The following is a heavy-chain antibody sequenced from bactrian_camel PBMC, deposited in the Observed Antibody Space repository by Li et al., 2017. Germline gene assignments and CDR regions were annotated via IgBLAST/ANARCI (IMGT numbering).Heavy chain of an antibody. D-gene: IGHD5*01. Sequence: HVQLVESGGGSVQAGGSLRLSCDVSSHANRSHCMGWFRQAPGKEREGVAFIGSDGFADYPRSVKGRFTVSQVNNKNTLLLQMNSLRPEDSAMYYCAADSGERRWTGAYCTGHYQPRFVYWGQGTQVTVS. CDR1: SHANRSHC. V-gene: IGHV3S55*01. J-gene: IGHJ4*01. CDR3: AADSGERRWTGAYCTGHYQPRFVY. CDR2: IGSDGFA.